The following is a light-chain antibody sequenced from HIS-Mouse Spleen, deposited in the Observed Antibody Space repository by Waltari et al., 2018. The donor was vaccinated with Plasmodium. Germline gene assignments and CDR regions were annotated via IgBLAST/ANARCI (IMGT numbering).Light chain of an antibody. CDR1: SSDVGSYNL. V-gene: IGLV2-23*01. J-gene: IGLJ7*01. CDR2: EGS. Sequence: QSALTQPASVSGSPGQSITISCTGTSSDVGSYNLVSWYQQHPGKAPNLMIYEGSKRPSGVSNRFSGSKTGNTASLKISGLQAEDEADYYCCSYAGSSAVFGGGTQLTVL. CDR3: CSYAGSSAV.